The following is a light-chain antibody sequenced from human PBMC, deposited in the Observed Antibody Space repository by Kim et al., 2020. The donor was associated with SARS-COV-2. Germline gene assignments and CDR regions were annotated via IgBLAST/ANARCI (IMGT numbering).Light chain of an antibody. CDR1: SSDVGGYYY. V-gene: IGLV2-8*01. Sequence: QSALTQPPSASGSPGQSVTISCTGTSSDVGGYYYVSWYQHHPGKAPKLLIYVVIERPSGVPDRFSGSKSGNTASLTVSGLHADDEAHYYCSSYAGNNNFIFGGGTQLTVL. CDR3: SSYAGNNNFI. J-gene: IGLJ2*01. CDR2: VVI.